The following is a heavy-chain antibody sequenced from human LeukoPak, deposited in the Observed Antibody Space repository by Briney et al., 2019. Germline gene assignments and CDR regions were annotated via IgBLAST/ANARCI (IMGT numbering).Heavy chain of an antibody. V-gene: IGHV3-69-1*01. Sequence: GGSLRLSCAASGFTFSDYYMSWIRQAPGKGLEWVSYISSGSTIYYSDSVKGRFTISRDNAKNSMYLLMNSLRVEDTAVYYCVRDVLYYYGAERLFWFDPWGQGTLVTVSS. CDR2: ISSGSTI. D-gene: IGHD3-10*01. J-gene: IGHJ5*02. CDR1: GFTFSDYY. CDR3: VRDVLYYYGAERLFWFDP.